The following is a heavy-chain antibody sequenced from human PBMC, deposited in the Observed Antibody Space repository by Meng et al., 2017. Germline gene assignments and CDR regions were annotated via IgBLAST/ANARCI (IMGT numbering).Heavy chain of an antibody. V-gene: IGHV3-7*01. CDR2: IKPDGSEK. CDR1: GFTFSSFW. CDR3: ARDSLNTVGFDY. D-gene: IGHD4-23*01. J-gene: IGHJ4*02. Sequence: GESLKISCAASGFTFSSFWMSWVRQAPGRGLEWVANIKPDGSEKYYVDSVKGRFTISRDNAKNSLYLQMNSLRAEDTAVYYCARDSLNTVGFDYWGQGTLVTVSS.